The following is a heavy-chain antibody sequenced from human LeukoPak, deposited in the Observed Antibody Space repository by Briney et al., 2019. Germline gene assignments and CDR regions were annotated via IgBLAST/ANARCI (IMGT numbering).Heavy chain of an antibody. CDR2: MNPNSNNT. J-gene: IGHJ4*02. D-gene: IGHD3-10*01. V-gene: IGHV1-8*01. CDR1: GYTFTSYD. CDR3: ARGWFGEFLYYFDY. Sequence: ASVKVSCKTSGYTFTSYDINWVRQATGQGLEWMGWMNPNSNNTGYAQKFQGRDTMTRNTSISTAYMELRSLRSEDTAVYYCARGWFGEFLYYFDYWGQGTLVTVSS.